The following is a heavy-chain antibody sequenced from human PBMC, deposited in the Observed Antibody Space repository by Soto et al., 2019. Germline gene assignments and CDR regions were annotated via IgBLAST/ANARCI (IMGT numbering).Heavy chain of an antibody. J-gene: IGHJ4*02. V-gene: IGHV3-23*01. CDR2: ISGSGDSI. CDR3: ASARGYYFDS. CDR1: GFTFSSYA. Sequence: PGGSLRVPCAASGFTFSSYARRWVRQAPGKGLEWVSAISGSGDSIYYADSVKGRFTISRVNSKNTLYLQMNSLRAEDTAVYYCASARGYYFDSWGQGALVTVSS.